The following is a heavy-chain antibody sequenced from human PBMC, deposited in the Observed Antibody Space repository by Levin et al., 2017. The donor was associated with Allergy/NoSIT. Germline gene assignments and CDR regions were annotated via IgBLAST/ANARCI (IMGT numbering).Heavy chain of an antibody. Sequence: ASVKVSCKGSGYSFTSYWIGWVRQMPGKGLEWMGIIYPGDSDTRYSPSFQGQVTISADKSISTAYLQWSSLKASDTAMYYCASYGSQLERRIDWGQGTLVTVSS. D-gene: IGHD1-1*01. V-gene: IGHV5-51*01. CDR1: GYSFTSYW. J-gene: IGHJ4*02. CDR2: IYPGDSDT. CDR3: ASYGSQLERRID.